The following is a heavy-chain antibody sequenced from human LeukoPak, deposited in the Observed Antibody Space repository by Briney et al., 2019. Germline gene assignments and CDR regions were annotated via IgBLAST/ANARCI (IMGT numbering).Heavy chain of an antibody. J-gene: IGHJ4*02. D-gene: IGHD3-10*01. CDR2: IYRSGST. Sequence: PSETLSLTCGVSGVFISRSNWWSWVRQSPGKGLEWIGEIYRSGSTNYNPSLKSRVTISTDNSKNEFTLKLSSVTAADTAVYYCARAGSYALEYWGRGTLVTVSS. CDR3: ARAGSYALEY. V-gene: IGHV4-4*02. CDR1: GVFISRSNW.